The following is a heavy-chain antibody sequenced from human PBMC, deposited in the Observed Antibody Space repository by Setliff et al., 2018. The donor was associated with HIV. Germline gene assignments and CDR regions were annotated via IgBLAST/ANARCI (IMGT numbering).Heavy chain of an antibody. CDR1: GFTFTDYW. CDR2: IYPDDSDT. V-gene: IGHV5-51*01. D-gene: IGHD1-26*01. Sequence: GESLKISCKGSGFTFTDYWIGWVRQMPEKGLEWMGIIYPDDSDTRYSPSFQGQVTLSADKSINTTYLQWSSLKASDTAMYYCATLVGTNGVVWFDPWGQGTLVT. J-gene: IGHJ5*01. CDR3: ATLVGTNGVVWFDP.